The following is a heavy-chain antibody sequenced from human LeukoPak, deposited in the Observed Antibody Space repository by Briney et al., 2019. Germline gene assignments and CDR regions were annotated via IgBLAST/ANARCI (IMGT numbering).Heavy chain of an antibody. CDR3: ARARKYNGNPNWIDL. J-gene: IGHJ5*02. Sequence: NPSETLSLTCTVSGDSISSSYFWGWIRQPPGTGLEWIGSISHSENTFYNPSLKSRVTISVDTSKNHFSLNLSAVTAADTAVYYCARARKYNGNPNWIDLWGQGVLVTVSS. D-gene: IGHD2-8*01. V-gene: IGHV4-38-2*02. CDR1: GDSISSSYF. CDR2: ISHSENT.